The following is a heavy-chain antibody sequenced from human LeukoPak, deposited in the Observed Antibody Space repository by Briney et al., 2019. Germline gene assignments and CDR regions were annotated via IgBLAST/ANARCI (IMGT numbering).Heavy chain of an antibody. CDR2: MSSDGSIK. D-gene: IGHD1-26*01. V-gene: IGHV3-30-3*01. CDR3: ARDLVSGAPDYFDS. CDR1: GFTFISYD. J-gene: IGHJ4*02. Sequence: GGSLRLSCAASGFTFISYDIHWVRQAPGKGLQWLGVMSSDGSIKIYTDSVKGRFTISRDNSKNTLYLEMNSLRVDDTAVYYCARDLVSGAPDYFDSWGQGTLVTVSS.